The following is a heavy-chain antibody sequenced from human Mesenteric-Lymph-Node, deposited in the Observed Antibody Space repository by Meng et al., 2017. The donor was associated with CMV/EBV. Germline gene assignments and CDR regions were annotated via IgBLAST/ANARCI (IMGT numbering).Heavy chain of an antibody. V-gene: IGHV3-66*02. Sequence: SNYMSWVHQAPGKGLEWVSVIYSGGSTYYADSVNGRFTISRDNSKNTLYLQMSSLRAEDTAVYYCARVHRIGYYDSSGYYYNNWFDPWGQGTLVTVSS. CDR3: ARVHRIGYYDSSGYYYNNWFDP. CDR2: IYSGGST. CDR1: SNY. D-gene: IGHD3-22*01. J-gene: IGHJ5*02.